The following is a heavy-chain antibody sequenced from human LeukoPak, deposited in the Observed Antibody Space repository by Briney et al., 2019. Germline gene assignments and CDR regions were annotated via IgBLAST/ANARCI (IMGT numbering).Heavy chain of an antibody. Sequence: PGGSLRLSCAGSGFSFRRFWMTWVRQAPGRGLERVANINGDGDGKRYADSVKDRFTISRDNARSLVFLQIHSLRDEDTALYYCARGSSPDSATTYYDALDMWGQGTMVTVSS. CDR1: GFSFRRFW. D-gene: IGHD1-1*01. CDR2: INGDGDGK. J-gene: IGHJ3*02. V-gene: IGHV3-7*01. CDR3: ARGSSPDSATTYYDALDM.